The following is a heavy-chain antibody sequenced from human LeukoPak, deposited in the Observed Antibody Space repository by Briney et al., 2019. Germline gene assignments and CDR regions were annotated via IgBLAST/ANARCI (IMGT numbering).Heavy chain of an antibody. D-gene: IGHD6-19*01. J-gene: IGHJ5*01. CDR3: AKPISGGLAVTADWFHP. CDR2: INANSGTT. Sequence: SGGSLRLSCAASGFAFNVYAMSWLRQPPGKGLEWVSTINANSGTTSYAASVRGRFSISRDNSKSTLYLPLSTLRADDTATYYCAKPISGGLAVTADWFHPWGQGTLVVVSS. CDR1: GFAFNVYA. V-gene: IGHV3-23*01.